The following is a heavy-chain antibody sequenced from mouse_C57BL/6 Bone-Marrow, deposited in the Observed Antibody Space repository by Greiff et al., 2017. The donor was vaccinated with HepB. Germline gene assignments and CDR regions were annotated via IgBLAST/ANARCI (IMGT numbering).Heavy chain of an antibody. CDR3: AGDSYCYGSSYSAWFAY. CDR1: GFTFSSYA. CDR2: ISDGGSYT. J-gene: IGHJ3*01. D-gene: IGHD1-1*01. V-gene: IGHV5-4*01. Sequence: EVMLVESGGGLVKPGGSLKLSCAASGFTFSSYAMSWVRQTPEKRLEWVATISDGGSYTYYPDNVKGRFTISRDNAKNNLYLQMSHLKSEDTAMYYCAGDSYCYGSSYSAWFAYWGQGTLVTVSA.